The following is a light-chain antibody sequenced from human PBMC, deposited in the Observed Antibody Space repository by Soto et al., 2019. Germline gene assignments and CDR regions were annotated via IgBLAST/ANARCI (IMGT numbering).Light chain of an antibody. V-gene: IGLV2-14*03. CDR3: SSYTTTSTNYV. CDR1: SSDVGGYNY. J-gene: IGLJ1*01. CDR2: DVT. Sequence: QSALTQPASVSGSPGQSITISCTGTSSDVGGYNYVSWYQQHPGKAPTLMIYDVTHRPSGVSHRFSGSKSGNTASLTISGLQAEDEADYYCSSYTTTSTNYVFGTGTKLTVL.